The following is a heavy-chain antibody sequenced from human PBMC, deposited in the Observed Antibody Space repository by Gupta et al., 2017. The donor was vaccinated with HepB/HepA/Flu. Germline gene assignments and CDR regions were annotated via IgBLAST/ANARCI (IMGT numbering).Heavy chain of an antibody. CDR2: IYRGNIT. CDR3: ARGQSDYSYYMDV. J-gene: IGHJ6*03. CDR1: GFPVHSNF. Sequence: DVQLVESGGGLIQTGRSLRLPCAASGFPVHSNFMSWVRQAPGKGLEWVSVIYRGNITYYTDSVKGRFTISGDNSKNTLYLQMNSLTAEDTAVYYCARGQSDYSYYMDVWGKGTTVTVSS. V-gene: IGHV3-53*01.